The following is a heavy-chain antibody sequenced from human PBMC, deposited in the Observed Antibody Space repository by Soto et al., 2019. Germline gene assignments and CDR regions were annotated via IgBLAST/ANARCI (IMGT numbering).Heavy chain of an antibody. D-gene: IGHD1-26*01. J-gene: IGHJ4*02. CDR3: ATWEKGSYYRGVERDY. V-gene: IGHV1-24*01. CDR2: FDPEDGET. CDR1: GYTLTELS. Sequence: ASVKVSCKVSGYTLTELSMHWVRQAPGKGLEWMGGFDPEDGETIYAQKFQGRVTMTEDTSTDTAYMELSSLRSEDTAVYYCATWEKGSYYRGVERDYWGQGTLVTVSS.